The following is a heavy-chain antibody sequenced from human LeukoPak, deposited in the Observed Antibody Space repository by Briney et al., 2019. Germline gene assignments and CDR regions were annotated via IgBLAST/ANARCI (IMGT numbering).Heavy chain of an antibody. CDR2: IYHSGST. V-gene: IGHV4-4*02. CDR3: ARDHFRNDGDY. D-gene: IGHD1-1*01. J-gene: IGHJ4*02. Sequence: SETLSLTCAVSGGSISSSNWWSWVRQPPGKGLEWIGEIYHSGSTNYNPSLKSRVTISVGKSKNRFSLKLSSVTAADTAVYYCARDHFRNDGDYWGQGTLVTVSS. CDR1: GGSISSSNW.